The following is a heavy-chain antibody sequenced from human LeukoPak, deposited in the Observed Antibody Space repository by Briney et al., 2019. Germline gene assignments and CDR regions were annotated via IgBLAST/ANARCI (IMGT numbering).Heavy chain of an antibody. CDR1: GYSISSGYY. V-gene: IGHV4-38-2*02. J-gene: IGHJ4*02. CDR3: ASGPDGYNSFDY. D-gene: IGHD5-24*01. Sequence: SETLSLTCTVSGYSISSGYYWGWIRQPPGKGLEWIGSIYHSGSTYYNPSLRSRVTISVDTSKNQFSLKLSSVTAADTAVYYCASGPDGYNSFDYWGQGTLVTVSS. CDR2: IYHSGST.